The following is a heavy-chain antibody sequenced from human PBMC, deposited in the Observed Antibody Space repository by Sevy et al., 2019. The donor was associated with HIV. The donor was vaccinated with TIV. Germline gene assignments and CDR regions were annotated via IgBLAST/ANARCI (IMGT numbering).Heavy chain of an antibody. J-gene: IGHJ4*02. CDR2: IKPSGSEK. CDR3: RAWIQQSLRDY. V-gene: IGHV3-7*01. CDR1: GFTFSSYW. Sequence: GSLRLSCAASGFTFSSYWMTWVRQAPGKRPEWVADIKPSGSEKKYVDSVKGRFTVSRDNAKNILYMQMNSLRVEDTAFYYFRAWIQQSLRDYWGQGTLVTVSS. D-gene: IGHD5-18*01.